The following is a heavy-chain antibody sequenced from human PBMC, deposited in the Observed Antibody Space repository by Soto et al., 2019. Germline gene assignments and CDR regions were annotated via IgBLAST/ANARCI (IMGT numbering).Heavy chain of an antibody. Sequence: HEPLVQSGAEVKRPGASLKVSCKASGYSFTGYYIHWVRQAPVQGLEWMGWINPDSGATNYAQNFQGRVTLTSDTSTSTASMDLTSLISADTAVYYCARGDYGTGGYPFPYFDYWGQGTLVIVSS. CDR3: ARGDYGTGGYPFPYFDY. J-gene: IGHJ4*02. CDR1: GYSFTGYY. D-gene: IGHD2-8*02. CDR2: INPDSGAT. V-gene: IGHV1-2*02.